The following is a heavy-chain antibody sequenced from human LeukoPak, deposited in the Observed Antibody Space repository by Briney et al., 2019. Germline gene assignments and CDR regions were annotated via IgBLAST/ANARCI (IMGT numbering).Heavy chain of an antibody. Sequence: GGSLRLSCAASGFTFSNAWMSWVRQAPGKGREWVGRIKSKTDGGTTDYAAPVKGRFTISRDNTKNALILQMNSLRAEDTAVYSCARVRGRAMLTHYFDYWGQGTLVTVSS. D-gene: IGHD3-16*01. J-gene: IGHJ4*02. CDR3: ARVRGRAMLTHYFDY. V-gene: IGHV3-15*01. CDR1: GFTFSNAW. CDR2: IKSKTDGGTT.